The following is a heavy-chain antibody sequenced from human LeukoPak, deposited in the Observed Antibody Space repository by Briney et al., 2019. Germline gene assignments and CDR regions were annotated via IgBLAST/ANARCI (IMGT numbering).Heavy chain of an antibody. CDR2: IYYSGST. CDR3: ARPRGNVEMATIPFDY. J-gene: IGHJ4*02. CDR1: GGSINSYY. D-gene: IGHD5-24*01. Sequence: PSETLSLTCTVSGGSINSYYWSWIRQPPGKGLEWIGYIYYSGSTNYNPSLKSRVTISVDTSKNQFSLKLSSVTAADTAVYYCARPRGNVEMATIPFDYWGQGTVVTVSS. V-gene: IGHV4-59*01.